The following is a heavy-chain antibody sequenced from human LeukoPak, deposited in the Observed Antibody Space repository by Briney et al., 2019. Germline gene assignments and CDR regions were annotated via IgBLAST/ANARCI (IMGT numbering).Heavy chain of an antibody. V-gene: IGHV3-21*01. D-gene: IGHD2-15*01. CDR2: ISSSSSYI. CDR3: ARDLSSDGDGMDV. Sequence: GGSLRLSCAASGFTFSSYSMNWVRQAPGKGLEWVSSISSSSSYIYYADSVKGRFTISRDNAKNSLYLQMNSLRAEDTAVYYCARDLSSDGDGMDVWGQGTTVTVSS. J-gene: IGHJ6*02. CDR1: GFTFSSYS.